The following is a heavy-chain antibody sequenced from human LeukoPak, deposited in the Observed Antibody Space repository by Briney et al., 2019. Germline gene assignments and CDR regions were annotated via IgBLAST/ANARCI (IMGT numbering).Heavy chain of an antibody. V-gene: IGHV3-53*01. D-gene: IGHD3-22*01. J-gene: IGHJ4*02. CDR3: ARDTPHYYDSSGYII. Sequence: PGGSLRLSCAASGFTVSSNYMSWVRQAPGKGLEWVSVIYSGGSTYYADSVKGRFTISRDNSKNTLYLQMNSLRAEDTAVYYCARDTPHYYDSSGYIIWGQGTLVRVSS. CDR1: GFTVSSNY. CDR2: IYSGGST.